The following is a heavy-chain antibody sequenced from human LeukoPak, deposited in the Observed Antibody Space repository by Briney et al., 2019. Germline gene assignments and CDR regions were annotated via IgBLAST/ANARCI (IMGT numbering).Heavy chain of an antibody. V-gene: IGHV3-23*01. D-gene: IGHD1-26*01. Sequence: GGTLRLSCAPPGVTFRTDVRIWIREGRWRRLGWGSAISGSCGSTYYADSVKGRFTISRDNSKNTLYLQMNSLRAEDTAVYYCAGQSGASDYWGQGTLVTVSS. CDR3: AGQSGASDY. J-gene: IGHJ4*02. CDR2: ISGSCGST. CDR1: GVTFRTDV.